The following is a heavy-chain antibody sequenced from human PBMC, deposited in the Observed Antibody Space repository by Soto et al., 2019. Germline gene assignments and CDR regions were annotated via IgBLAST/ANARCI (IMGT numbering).Heavy chain of an antibody. CDR2: LYDVDGS. CDR3: ASWNEREHAYDV. V-gene: IGHV3-53*01. D-gene: IGHD1-1*01. J-gene: IGHJ3*01. CDR1: GLTVSGKKY. Sequence: DVQLVESGGGLIQPGESLRLSCAAFGLTVSGKKYVAWVRQAPGKGLEWVSALYDVDGSFYADSVKGRFTTSSESSKTTVYLQMNGLRPDDTAVYYCASWNEREHAYDVLGQGTTVTVSS.